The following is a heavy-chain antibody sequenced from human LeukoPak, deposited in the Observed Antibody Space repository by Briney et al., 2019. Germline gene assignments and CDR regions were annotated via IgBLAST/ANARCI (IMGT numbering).Heavy chain of an antibody. CDR2: INHSGST. J-gene: IGHJ4*02. V-gene: IGHV4-34*01. CDR3: ARFSYSSPDVVH. D-gene: IGHD6-13*01. CDR1: GGSFSGYY. Sequence: SETLSLTCAVYGGSFSGYYWSWIRQPPGKGLEWIGEINHSGSTNYNPSLKSRVTISVDTSKKQFSLKVSSVTAADTAVYYCARFSYSSPDVVHWGRGPLVSVSS.